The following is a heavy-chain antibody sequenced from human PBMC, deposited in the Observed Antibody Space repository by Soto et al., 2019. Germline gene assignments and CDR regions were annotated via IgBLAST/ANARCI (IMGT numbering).Heavy chain of an antibody. Sequence: GASVKVSCKASGYTFTSYDINWVRQATGQGLEWMGWMNPNSGNTGYAQKFQGRVTMTRNTSISTAYMELSSLRSEDTAVYYCARNHVVLMVYAYGMDVWGQGTTVTAP. CDR1: GYTFTSYD. CDR2: MNPNSGNT. J-gene: IGHJ6*02. D-gene: IGHD2-8*01. CDR3: ARNHVVLMVYAYGMDV. V-gene: IGHV1-8*01.